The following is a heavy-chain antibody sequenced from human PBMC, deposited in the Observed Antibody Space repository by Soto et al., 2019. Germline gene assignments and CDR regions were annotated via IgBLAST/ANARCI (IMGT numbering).Heavy chain of an antibody. D-gene: IGHD5-12*01. Sequence: GVGFGSCARRWARQATGQGLEWMGGIIPIFGTANYAQKFQGRVTITADESTSTAYMELSSLRSEDTAVYYCARDPYSGYDEDYWGQGTLVPVSS. CDR2: IIPIFGTA. V-gene: IGHV1-69*01. CDR1: GVGFGSCA. CDR3: ARDPYSGYDEDY. J-gene: IGHJ4*02.